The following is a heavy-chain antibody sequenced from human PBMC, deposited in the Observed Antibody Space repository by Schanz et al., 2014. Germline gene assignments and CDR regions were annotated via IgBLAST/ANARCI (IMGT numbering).Heavy chain of an antibody. CDR2: ISSSSSTI. Sequence: VQLVESGGGVVQPGRSLRLSCAASGFTFSGYGMHWVRQAPGKGLEWVSFISSSSSTIYYAESVKGRFTISRDNAKNSLYLQMNSLRDEDTAVYYCAREGERKGMLPYYFDYWGQGALVTVSS. CDR1: GFTFSGYG. D-gene: IGHD3-10*01. V-gene: IGHV3-48*02. CDR3: AREGERKGMLPYYFDY. J-gene: IGHJ4*02.